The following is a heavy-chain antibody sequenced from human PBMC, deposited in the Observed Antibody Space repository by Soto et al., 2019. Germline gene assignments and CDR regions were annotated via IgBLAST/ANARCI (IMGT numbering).Heavy chain of an antibody. J-gene: IGHJ6*03. V-gene: IGHV4-34*01. CDR1: GGSFSGYY. D-gene: IGHD7-27*01. CDR3: ARGLGSPRYYCYCCIDV. Sequence: QVQLQQWGAGLLKPSETLSLTCAVYGGSFSGYYWSWIRQPPGKGLEWIGEINHSGSTNYNPSLKSRLTISVDTSKNQFSLKLSSVTAADTAVYYCARGLGSPRYYCYCCIDVWGKGTTVTVFS. CDR2: INHSGST.